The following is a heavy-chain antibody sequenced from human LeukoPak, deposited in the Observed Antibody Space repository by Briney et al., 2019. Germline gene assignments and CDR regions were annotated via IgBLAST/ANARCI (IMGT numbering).Heavy chain of an antibody. V-gene: IGHV1-2*06. CDR1: GYTFSGFL. J-gene: IGHJ4*02. Sequence: ASVEVSCKASGYTFSGFLMHWVRQAPGQGLEWMGRINPNSGGTNYAQKFRGRVTMTRDTSISTAYMELSRLRSDDTAVYYCARDYCGGDCFPDSWGQGTLVTVSS. CDR3: ARDYCGGDCFPDS. D-gene: IGHD2-21*02. CDR2: INPNSGGT.